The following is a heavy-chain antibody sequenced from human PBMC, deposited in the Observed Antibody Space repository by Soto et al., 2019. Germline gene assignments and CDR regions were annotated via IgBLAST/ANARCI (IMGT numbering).Heavy chain of an antibody. J-gene: IGHJ5*01. CDR3: ARGAGTVTAGGAAFDS. V-gene: IGHV4-59*01. CDR2: IHYSGIA. Sequence: SETLSLTCTVSGGSITNYYCTWIRQAPGKGLEWIGDIHYSGIANNNPSLKSRLTISVDKSRNQFSLNLKSVTAADTAVYFCARGAGTVTAGGAAFDSGGHGILVKVSS. D-gene: IGHD6-19*01. CDR1: GGSITNYY.